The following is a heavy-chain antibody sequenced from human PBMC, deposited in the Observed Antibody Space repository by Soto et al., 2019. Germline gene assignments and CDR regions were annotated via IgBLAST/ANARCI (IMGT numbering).Heavy chain of an antibody. Sequence: PGGSLRLSCAASGFTFSDYYMSWIRQAPGKGLEWVSYISSSGSTIYYADSVKGRFTISRDNAKNSLYLQMNSLRAEDTAVYYCARVRYYYDSSGYYYYGMDVWGQGTTVTVSS. CDR3: ARVRYYYDSSGYYYYGMDV. CDR1: GFTFSDYY. CDR2: ISSSGSTI. J-gene: IGHJ6*02. D-gene: IGHD3-22*01. V-gene: IGHV3-11*01.